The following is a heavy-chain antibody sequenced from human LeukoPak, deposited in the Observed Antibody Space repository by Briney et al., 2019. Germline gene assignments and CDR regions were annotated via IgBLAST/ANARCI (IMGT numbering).Heavy chain of an antibody. V-gene: IGHV3-23*01. D-gene: IGHD3-22*01. CDR1: GFTFSSYA. CDR2: ISGSGGST. Sequence: GGSLRLSCAASGFTFSSYAMSWVRQAPGKGLEWVSAISGSGGSTYYAGSVKGRFTISRDNSKNTLYLQMNSLRAEDTAVYYCAKPRYYYDSSGYYPFDYWGQGTLVTVSS. CDR3: AKPRYYYDSSGYYPFDY. J-gene: IGHJ4*02.